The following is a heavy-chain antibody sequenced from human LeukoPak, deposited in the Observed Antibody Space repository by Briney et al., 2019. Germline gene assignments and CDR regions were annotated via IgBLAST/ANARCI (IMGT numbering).Heavy chain of an antibody. V-gene: IGHV3-64*01. CDR2: ITSNGHSA. J-gene: IGHJ4*02. Sequence: GGSLRLSCAASGFTFSIYAMHWVRQAPGKGLEYVSAITSNGHSAYYANSVEGRFIVSRDNSKNTLYLQMGSLTAEDMAVYYCARGRLASTTSTTYDYWGQGTLVTVSS. D-gene: IGHD2/OR15-2a*01. CDR1: GFTFSIYA. CDR3: ARGRLASTTSTTYDY.